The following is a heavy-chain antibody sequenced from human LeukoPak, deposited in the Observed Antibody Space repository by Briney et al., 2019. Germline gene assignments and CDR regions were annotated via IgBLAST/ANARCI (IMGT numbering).Heavy chain of an antibody. Sequence: ASVKVSCKASGYTFTGYYMHWVRQAPGQGLEWMGWINPNSGGTNYAQKFQGRVTMTRDTSISTAYMELSRLRSDDTAVYYCARELGYQLPRDAFDIWGQGTTVTVSS. CDR1: GYTFTGYY. CDR3: ARELGYQLPRDAFDI. D-gene: IGHD2-2*01. J-gene: IGHJ3*02. V-gene: IGHV1-2*02. CDR2: INPNSGGT.